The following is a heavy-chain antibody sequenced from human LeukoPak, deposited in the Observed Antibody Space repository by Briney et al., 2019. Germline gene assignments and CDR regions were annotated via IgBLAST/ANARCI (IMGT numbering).Heavy chain of an antibody. CDR3: ARDWYGDYTGYYYYGMDV. CDR1: GYTFTSYG. CDR2: ISAYNGNT. J-gene: IGHJ6*02. Sequence: ASVKVSFKASGYTFTSYGISWVRQAPGQGLEWMGWISAYNGNTNYAQKLQGRVTMTTDTSTSTAYMELRSLRSDDTAVYYCARDWYGDYTGYYYYGMDVWGQGATVTVSS. V-gene: IGHV1-18*01. D-gene: IGHD4-17*01.